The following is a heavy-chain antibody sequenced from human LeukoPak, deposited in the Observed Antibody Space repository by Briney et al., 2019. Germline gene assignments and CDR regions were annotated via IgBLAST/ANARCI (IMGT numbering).Heavy chain of an antibody. J-gene: IGHJ4*02. Sequence: SETLSLTCTASGASFSNDYWSWVRQAPGKGLEWIGYIYHNGRTNYSPSLKSRITMSIDTSQKKFSLKVISVTAADTAVYYCARASEGIGYFDTWGRGSLVTVSS. CDR2: IYHNGRT. V-gene: IGHV4-59*01. CDR3: ARASEGIGYFDT. D-gene: IGHD3-16*01. CDR1: GASFSNDY.